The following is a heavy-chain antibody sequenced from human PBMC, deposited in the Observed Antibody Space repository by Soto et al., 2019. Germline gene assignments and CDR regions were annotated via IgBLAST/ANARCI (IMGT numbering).Heavy chain of an antibody. D-gene: IGHD4-4*01. J-gene: IGHJ6*02. V-gene: IGHV5-51*01. Sequence: GESLKISCKGSGYSFTSYWIGWVRQMPGKGLEWMGIIYPGDSDTRYSPSFQGQVTISADKSISTAYLQWSSLKASDTAMYYCARHQDYSNYDGLDYSYGMDVWGQGTTVTVSS. CDR3: ARHQDYSNYDGLDYSYGMDV. CDR1: GYSFTSYW. CDR2: IYPGDSDT.